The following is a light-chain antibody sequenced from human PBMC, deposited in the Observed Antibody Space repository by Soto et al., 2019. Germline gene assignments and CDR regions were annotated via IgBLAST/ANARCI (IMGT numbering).Light chain of an antibody. CDR1: GSDIGAYNF. V-gene: IGLV2-8*01. CDR2: GVT. CDR3: SSFAGTNSFV. J-gene: IGLJ1*01. Sequence: QSALAQPPSASGSPGQSVTISCTGSGSDIGAYNFVSWYQQHPGKAPKLMIFGVTERPSGVPDRFSGSKSGNTASLTVSGLQAEDEADYYCSSFAGTNSFVFGTGTKLTVL.